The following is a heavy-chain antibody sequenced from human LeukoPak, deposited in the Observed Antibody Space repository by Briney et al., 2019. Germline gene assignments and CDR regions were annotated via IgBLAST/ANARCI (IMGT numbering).Heavy chain of an antibody. CDR2: INAGNGNT. CDR1: GYTFASYA. CDR3: AREVPYDTSRHYQPFDY. V-gene: IGHV1-3*03. J-gene: IGHJ4*02. D-gene: IGHD3-22*01. Sequence: ASVKVSCKASGYTFASYAMHWVRQAPGQRLEWMGWINAGNGNTKYSQEFQGRVTITRDTSASTAYMELSSLRSEDTAVYYCAREVPYDTSRHYQPFDYWGQGTLVTVSS.